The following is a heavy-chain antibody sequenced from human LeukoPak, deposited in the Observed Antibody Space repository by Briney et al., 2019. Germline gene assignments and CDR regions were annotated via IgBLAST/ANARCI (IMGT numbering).Heavy chain of an antibody. D-gene: IGHD3-10*01. Sequence: SSETLSLTCTVSGGSISSYYWSWIRQPPGKGLEWIGYIYYSGSTNYNPSLKSRVTISVDTSKNQFSLKLSSVTAADTAVYYCARLATGYYYYYYMDVWGKGTTVTISS. CDR2: IYYSGST. V-gene: IGHV4-59*01. J-gene: IGHJ6*03. CDR1: GGSISSYY. CDR3: ARLATGYYYYYYMDV.